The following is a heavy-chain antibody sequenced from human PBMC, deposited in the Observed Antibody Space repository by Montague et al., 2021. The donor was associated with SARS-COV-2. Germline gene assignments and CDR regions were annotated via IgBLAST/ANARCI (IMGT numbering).Heavy chain of an antibody. D-gene: IGHD3-9*01. J-gene: IGHJ4*02. CDR3: ARIRYDILTGYQTLFDY. V-gene: IGHV2-70*11. CDR1: GFSLSTSGMC. CDR2: IDWDDDK. Sequence: PALVKPTQTLTLTRTFSGFSLSTSGMCVSWIRQPPGKALEWLARIDWDDDKYYSTSLKTRLTISKDTSKNQVVLTMTNMDPVDTATYYCARIRYDILTGYQTLFDYWGQGTLVTVSS.